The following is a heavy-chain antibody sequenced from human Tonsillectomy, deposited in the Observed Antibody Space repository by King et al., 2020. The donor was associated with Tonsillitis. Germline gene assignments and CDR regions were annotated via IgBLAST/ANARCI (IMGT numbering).Heavy chain of an antibody. Sequence: VQLQESGPGLVQPSQTLSLTCSVSGGSVSSGAYHWSWIRQYPGKGLEWTGYIYYNGSTYYNPSLRSRVIMSLDTSRNQFSPKLSYVTAADTAVYYCAREASGSPRGDWFDLWGQGTLVTVSS. D-gene: IGHD3-10*01. CDR3: AREASGSPRGDWFDL. CDR2: IYYNGST. V-gene: IGHV4-31*03. J-gene: IGHJ5*02. CDR1: GGSVSSGAYH.